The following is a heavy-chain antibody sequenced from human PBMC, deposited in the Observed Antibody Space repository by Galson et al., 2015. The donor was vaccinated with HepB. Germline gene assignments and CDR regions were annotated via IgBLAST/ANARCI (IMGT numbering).Heavy chain of an antibody. CDR2: IYYSGST. CDR3: ARRTVAGYYFDY. Sequence: SETLSLTCTVSGGSISSYYWGWIRQPPGKGLEWIGSIYYSGSTYYNPSLKSRVTISVDTSKNQFSLKLSSVTAADTAVYYCARRTVAGYYFDYWGQGTLVTVSS. V-gene: IGHV4-39*01. CDR1: GGSISSYY. D-gene: IGHD6-19*01. J-gene: IGHJ4*02.